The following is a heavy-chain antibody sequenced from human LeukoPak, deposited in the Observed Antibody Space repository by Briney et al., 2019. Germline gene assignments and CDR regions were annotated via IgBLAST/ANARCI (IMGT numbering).Heavy chain of an antibody. Sequence: PGGSLGLSCAASEFSVSSNYMTWVRQAPGKGLEWVSVIHSDGTTYYADSVRGRFTISTDNFKNSLFLQMNSMGADDTAVYYCVREGTPGRQFFDLWGRGTLVTVSS. V-gene: IGHV3-53*01. CDR3: VREGTPGRQFFDL. D-gene: IGHD6-19*01. CDR1: EFSVSSNY. CDR2: IHSDGTT. J-gene: IGHJ2*01.